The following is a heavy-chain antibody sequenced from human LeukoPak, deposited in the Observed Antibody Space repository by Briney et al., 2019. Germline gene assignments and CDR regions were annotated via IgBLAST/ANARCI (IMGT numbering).Heavy chain of an antibody. CDR3: AGFNRGGIAAY. CDR2: IYYSGST. J-gene: IGHJ4*02. V-gene: IGHV4-59*01. Sequence: SETLSLTCTVSGGSISSYYWSWIRQPPGKGLEWIGYIYYSGSTNYNPSLKSRVTISVDTSKNQFSLKLSSVTAADTAVYYCAGFNRGGIAAYWGQGTLVTASS. D-gene: IGHD6-13*01. CDR1: GGSISSYY.